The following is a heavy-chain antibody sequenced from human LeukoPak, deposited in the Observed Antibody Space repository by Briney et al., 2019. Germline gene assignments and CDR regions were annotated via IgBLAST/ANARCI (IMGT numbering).Heavy chain of an antibody. CDR1: GYTFTSYY. CDR2: INPSGGST. J-gene: IGHJ3*02. V-gene: IGHV1-46*01. CDR3: ARDGPHLINYYDSSGYSDVAFDI. Sequence: GASVKVSCKASGYTFTSYYMHWVRQAPGQGLEWMGIINPSGGSTSYAQKFQGRVTMTRDTSTSTVYMELSSLRSEDTAVYYCARDGPHLINYYDSSGYSDVAFDIWGQGTMVTVSS. D-gene: IGHD3-22*01.